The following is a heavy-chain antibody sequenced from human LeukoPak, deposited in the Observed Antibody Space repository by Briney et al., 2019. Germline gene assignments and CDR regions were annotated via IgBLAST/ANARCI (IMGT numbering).Heavy chain of an antibody. CDR2: IYYSGST. CDR3: ARGVMITFGGVIAIPIDLDY. Sequence: SETLSLTCTVSGGSISSISYYWGWIRHPPGKGLEWIGSIYYSGSTYYNPSLKSRVTISVDTSKNQFSLKLSSVTAAGTAVYYCARGVMITFGGVIAIPIDLDYWGQGTLVTVSS. V-gene: IGHV4-39*07. CDR1: GGSISSISYY. D-gene: IGHD3-16*02. J-gene: IGHJ4*02.